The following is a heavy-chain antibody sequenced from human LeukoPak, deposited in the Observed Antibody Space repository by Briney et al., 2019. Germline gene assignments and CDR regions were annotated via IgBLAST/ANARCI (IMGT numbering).Heavy chain of an antibody. CDR3: VRDRGSCSGGTCYALWDY. J-gene: IGHJ4*02. CDR2: INQDGSEK. D-gene: IGHD2-15*01. V-gene: IGHV3-7*01. Sequence: GGSLRLSCAASGFTFSTHWMNWVRQAPGKGLEWVANINQDGSEKYYVDSVKGGFTISRDNSKNTVDLQMNSLRAEDTPMYYCVRDRGSCSGGTCYALWDYWGQGTLVTVSS. CDR1: GFTFSTHW.